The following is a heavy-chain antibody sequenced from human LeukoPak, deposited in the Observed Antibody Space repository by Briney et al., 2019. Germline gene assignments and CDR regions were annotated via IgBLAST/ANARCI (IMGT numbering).Heavy chain of an antibody. CDR1: GFTVSSNY. Sequence: PGGSLRLSCAASGFTVSSNYMSWVRQAPGKGLEWVSVIYSGGSTYYADSVKGRFTISRDNSKNTLYLQMNSLRDEDTAVYYCAIGWGYSYGYPADYWGQGTLVTVSS. J-gene: IGHJ4*02. D-gene: IGHD5-18*01. CDR2: IYSGGST. CDR3: AIGWGYSYGYPADY. V-gene: IGHV3-53*01.